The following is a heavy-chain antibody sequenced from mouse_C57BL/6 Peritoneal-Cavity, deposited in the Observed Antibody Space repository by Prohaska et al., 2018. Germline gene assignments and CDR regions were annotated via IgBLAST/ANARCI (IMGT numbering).Heavy chain of an antibody. CDR2: ILPGSGST. J-gene: IGHJ4*01. V-gene: IGHV1-9*01. Sequence: SCKATGHTFTGYWIEWVKQRPGHGLEWIGEILPGSGSTNYNEKFKGKAPFTANTSDNTAYMQLSSLKAEYSAVYSSARSALYAMDYVGQGTTVTVSS. CDR1: GHTFTGYW. CDR3: ARSALYAMDY.